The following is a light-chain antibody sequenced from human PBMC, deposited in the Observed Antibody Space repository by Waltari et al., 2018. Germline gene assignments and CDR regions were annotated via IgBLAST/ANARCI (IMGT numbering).Light chain of an antibody. J-gene: IGKJ3*01. CDR3: QQYYSTPFT. CDR2: WAS. CDR1: PSVVYSTNNKNY. V-gene: IGKV4-1*01. Sequence: DIVMTQSPDSLAGSLGEGATLNCKSGPSVVYSTNNKNYLAWYQQKPGQPPKLLIYWASTRESGVPDRFSGSGSGTDFTLTISSLQAEDVAVYYCQQYYSTPFTFGPGTKVDIK.